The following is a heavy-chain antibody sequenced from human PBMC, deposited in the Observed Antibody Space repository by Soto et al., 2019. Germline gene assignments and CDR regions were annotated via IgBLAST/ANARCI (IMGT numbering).Heavy chain of an antibody. CDR3: ATKCGGRCNSGALFAY. D-gene: IGHD2-15*01. J-gene: IGHJ4*02. V-gene: IGHV4-34*01. CDR1: GGSFSGYY. Sequence: QVQLQQWGAGLLKPSETLSLTCAVYGGSFSGYYWSWIRQPPGKGLEWIGEINHSGRTNYNPSLKRRVTISVATSKNQLSLKRSSVTAAATAVYYCATKCGGRCNSGALFAYWGQGPLVTVSS. CDR2: INHSGRT.